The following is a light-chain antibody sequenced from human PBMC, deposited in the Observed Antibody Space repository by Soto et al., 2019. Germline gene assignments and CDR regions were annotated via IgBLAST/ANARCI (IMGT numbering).Light chain of an antibody. Sequence: ESVLTQSPGTLSLSPGERATLSCRASQSISSDYLAWYQQKPGQAPRLLIYGASSRATGNPGRFSGSGSGTDFTLSISRLEPEDFAVYYCQDYGRYPPTFGGGTKVEIK. J-gene: IGKJ4*01. CDR2: GAS. CDR3: QDYGRYPPT. V-gene: IGKV3-20*01. CDR1: QSISSDY.